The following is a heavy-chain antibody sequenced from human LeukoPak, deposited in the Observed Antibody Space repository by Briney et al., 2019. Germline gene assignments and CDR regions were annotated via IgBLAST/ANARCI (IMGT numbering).Heavy chain of an antibody. D-gene: IGHD2-2*01. J-gene: IGHJ6*03. V-gene: IGHV4-61*02. CDR2: IYATGNT. CDR3: ARAGDVVVVPPTAYLPPRYYMDV. Sequence: PSQTLSLTCTVSGGPISRGTYYWSWLRQTAEKGLEWIGRIYATGNTKYNPSLKGRVTISLDTSKNQFSLILTSVTAADTAVYYCARAGDVVVVPPTAYLPPRYYMDVWGKGTSVTVSS. CDR1: GGPISRGTYY.